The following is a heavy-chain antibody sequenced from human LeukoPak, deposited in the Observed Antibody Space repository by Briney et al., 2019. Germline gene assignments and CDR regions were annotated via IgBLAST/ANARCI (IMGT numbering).Heavy chain of an antibody. V-gene: IGHV3-11*01. CDR3: ARAYGSGPYYYGMDV. CDR1: GFTFSDYY. J-gene: IGHJ6*02. Sequence: GGSLRLSCAASGFTFSDYYMSWIRQAPGKGPEWVSYISSSGSTIYYADSVKGRFTISRDNAKNSLYLQMNSLRAEDTAVYYCARAYGSGPYYYGMDVWGQGTTVTVSS. CDR2: ISSSGSTI. D-gene: IGHD6-19*01.